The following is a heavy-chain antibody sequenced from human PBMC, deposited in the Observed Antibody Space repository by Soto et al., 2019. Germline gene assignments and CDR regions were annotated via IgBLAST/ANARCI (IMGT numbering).Heavy chain of an antibody. V-gene: IGHV2-5*02. CDR2: IYWDDDK. D-gene: IGHD3-3*01. J-gene: IGHJ4*02. Sequence: SGPTLVNPTQTLTLTCTFSGFSFSTSAVGVGWIRQPPGKALEWLALIYWDDDKRYSPSLKSRLTITKDTSKNQVALTVTNMDPVDTATYYCARFLWSGTNLYYFDYRGQRSLVP. CDR3: ARFLWSGTNLYYFDY. CDR1: GFSFSTSAVG.